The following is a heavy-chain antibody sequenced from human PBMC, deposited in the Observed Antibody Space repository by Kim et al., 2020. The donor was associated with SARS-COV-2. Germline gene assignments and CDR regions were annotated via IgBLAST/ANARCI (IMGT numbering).Heavy chain of an antibody. CDR2: IKSKTDGGTT. CDR1: GFTFSNAW. V-gene: IGHV3-15*01. CDR3: TCARPRTLYYYYGMDV. D-gene: IGHD2-2*01. J-gene: IGHJ6*02. Sequence: GGSLRLSCAASGFTFSNAWMSWVRQAPGKGLEWVGRIKSKTDGGTTDYAAPVKGRFTISRDDSKNTLYLQMNSLKTEDTAVYYCTCARPRTLYYYYGMDVWGQGTTVTVSS.